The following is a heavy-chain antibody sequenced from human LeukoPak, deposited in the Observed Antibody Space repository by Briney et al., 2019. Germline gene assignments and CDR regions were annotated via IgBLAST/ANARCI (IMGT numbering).Heavy chain of an antibody. V-gene: IGHV1-18*01. Sequence: ASVKVSCKASGYTFTSYGISWVRQAPGQGLEWMGWISAYNGNTNYAQKLQGRVTMTTDTSTSTAYMELRSLRSDDTAVYYCERDRYSGGGKGGYFQHWGQGTLVTVSS. CDR3: ERDRYSGGGKGGYFQH. J-gene: IGHJ1*01. CDR1: GYTFTSYG. D-gene: IGHD4-23*01. CDR2: ISAYNGNT.